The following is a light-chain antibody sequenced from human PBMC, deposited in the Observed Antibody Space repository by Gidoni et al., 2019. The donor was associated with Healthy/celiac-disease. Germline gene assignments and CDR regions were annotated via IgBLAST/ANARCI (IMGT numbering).Light chain of an antibody. CDR1: QSVSDNY. J-gene: IGKJ3*01. Sequence: IVLTQSPGTLSLSPGERATLSCRASQSVSDNYLAWYQQKPGQSPRLLVYGASNRATAIPDMFTGSGSGTDFTLTIDRLEPDDLAVYYCQQYADSATTFGPGTKVEIK. CDR2: GAS. CDR3: QQYADSATT. V-gene: IGKV3-20*01.